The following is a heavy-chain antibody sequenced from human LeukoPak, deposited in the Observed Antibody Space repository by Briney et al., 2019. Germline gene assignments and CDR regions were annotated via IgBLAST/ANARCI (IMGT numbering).Heavy chain of an antibody. V-gene: IGHV4-34*01. CDR2: INHSGST. Sequence: KASETLSLTCAVYGGSFSGYYWSWIRQPPGKGLEWIGEINHSGSTNYNPSLKSRVTISVDTSKNQFSLKLSSVTAADTAVYYCASRAVAGKGSWGQGTLVTVSS. CDR3: ASRAVAGKGS. D-gene: IGHD6-19*01. CDR1: GGSFSGYY. J-gene: IGHJ5*02.